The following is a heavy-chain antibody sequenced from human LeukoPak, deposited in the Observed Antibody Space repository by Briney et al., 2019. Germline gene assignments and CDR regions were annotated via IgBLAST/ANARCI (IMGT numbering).Heavy chain of an antibody. CDR1: GFTFSDYY. D-gene: IGHD6-19*01. CDR2: ISSSGSTI. V-gene: IGHV3-11*01. Sequence: GGSLRLSCAASGFTFSDYYMSWIRQAPGTGLEWVSYISSSGSTIYYADSVKGRFTISRDNAKNSLYLQMNSLRAEDTAVYYCARDRPMYSSGWYYFDYWGQGTLVTVSS. J-gene: IGHJ4*02. CDR3: ARDRPMYSSGWYYFDY.